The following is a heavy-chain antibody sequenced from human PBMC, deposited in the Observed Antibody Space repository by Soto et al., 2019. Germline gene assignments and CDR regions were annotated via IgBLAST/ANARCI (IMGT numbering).Heavy chain of an antibody. Sequence: ASVKVSCKASGYTFTGDYLHWVRQGPGQGLVWISWINPKSGYTRSAQLFQTRVTLTRDTSISPAFMELTTLISLYTAVSFCASYTGINSLFDSWGQGSLVTVSS. V-gene: IGHV1-2*02. CDR3: ASYTGINSLFDS. CDR2: INPKSGYT. D-gene: IGHD1-26*01. CDR1: GYTFTGDY. J-gene: IGHJ4*02.